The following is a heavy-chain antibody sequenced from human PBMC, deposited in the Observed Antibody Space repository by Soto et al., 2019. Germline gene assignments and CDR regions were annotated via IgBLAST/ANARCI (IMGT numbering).Heavy chain of an antibody. J-gene: IGHJ4*02. CDR2: INPSGGST. D-gene: IGHD6-19*01. CDR3: ARDGAVAGPAEIKPYFDY. V-gene: IGHV1-46*01. CDR1: GYTFTSYY. Sequence: GASVKVSCKASGYTFTSYYMHWVRQAPGQGLEWMGIINPSGGSTSYAQKFEGRVTMTRDTSTSTVYMELSSLRSEDTAVYYCARDGAVAGPAEIKPYFDYWXQGTLVTVSS.